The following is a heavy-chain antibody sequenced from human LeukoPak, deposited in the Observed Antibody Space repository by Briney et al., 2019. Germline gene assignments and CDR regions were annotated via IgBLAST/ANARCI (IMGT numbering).Heavy chain of an antibody. D-gene: IGHD5-18*01. CDR2: IIPIFGIA. Sequence: SVKVSCKASGGTFSSYAISWVRQAPGQGLEWMGRIIPIFGIANYAQKFQGRVTITADKSTSTAYMELSSLRSEDTAVYYCAREGLSADTAMVVFDYWGQGTLVTVSS. CDR3: AREGLSADTAMVVFDY. J-gene: IGHJ4*02. CDR1: GGTFSSYA. V-gene: IGHV1-69*04.